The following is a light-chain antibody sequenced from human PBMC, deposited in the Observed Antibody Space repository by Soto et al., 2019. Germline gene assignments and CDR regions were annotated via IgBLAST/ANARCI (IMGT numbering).Light chain of an antibody. CDR3: QQYGSSGT. V-gene: IGKV3-20*01. J-gene: IGKJ1*01. CDR1: QSVSSNY. CDR2: GAS. Sequence: ILLKQSAGTRSLSTAERATLSCWASQSVSSNYLAWYQQKPGQAPRLLIYGASNRATGIPDRFSGSGSGTDFTLTISRLEPEDFAVYYCQQYGSSGTFGQGTKVDI.